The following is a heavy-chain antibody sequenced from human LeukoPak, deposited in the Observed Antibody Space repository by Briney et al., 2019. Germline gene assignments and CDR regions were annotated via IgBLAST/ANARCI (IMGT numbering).Heavy chain of an antibody. J-gene: IGHJ4*02. CDR1: GFTFSSYA. D-gene: IGHD3-10*01. Sequence: GGSLRLSCAASGFTFSSYAMHWVRQAPGKGLEWVAVISYDGSNKYYADSVKGRFTISRDNSKNTLYLQMNSLRAEDTAVYYCARVAGAYFDNWGQGTLVTVSS. V-gene: IGHV3-30-3*01. CDR3: ARVAGAYFDN. CDR2: ISYDGSNK.